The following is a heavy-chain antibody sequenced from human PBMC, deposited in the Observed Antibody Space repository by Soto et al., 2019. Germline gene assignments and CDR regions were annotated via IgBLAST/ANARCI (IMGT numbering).Heavy chain of an antibody. V-gene: IGHV4-59*08. CDR3: ARRYGDCFDF. Sequence: QVQLQESGPGLVKPSETLSLTCTVSGGSIRSYYWSCIRQPPGKGLDWIGYIYYSGSTNYNPSLKSRVNISVDTSKNQFSLNLSSVTAADTDVYYCARRYGDCFDFWGQGTLVTVSS. D-gene: IGHD4-17*01. CDR2: IYYSGST. CDR1: GGSIRSYY. J-gene: IGHJ4*02.